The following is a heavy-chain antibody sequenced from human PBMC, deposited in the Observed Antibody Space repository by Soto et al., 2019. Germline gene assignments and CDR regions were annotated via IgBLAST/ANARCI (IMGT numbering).Heavy chain of an antibody. J-gene: IGHJ4*02. CDR1: GFTFSSYG. CDR2: ISYDGSNK. Sequence: QVQLVESGGGVVQPGRSLRLSCAASGFTFSSYGMHWVRQAPGKGLEWVAVISYDGSNKYYADSVKGRFTISRDNSKNTLYLQMNNLRAEDTAVYYCAKPQQWLAYFDYWGQGTLVTVSS. D-gene: IGHD6-19*01. V-gene: IGHV3-30*18. CDR3: AKPQQWLAYFDY.